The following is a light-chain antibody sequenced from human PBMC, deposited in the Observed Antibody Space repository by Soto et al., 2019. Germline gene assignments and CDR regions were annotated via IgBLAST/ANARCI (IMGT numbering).Light chain of an antibody. CDR2: GAS. CDR3: QQSYNAPFN. J-gene: IGKJ3*01. CDR1: QSISNY. Sequence: DIQITQSPSSLSASVGDRVTVTCRASQSISNYLNWYQQKPGKAPRLLIYGASSLQSGVTSRFSGSGSGTDFTLIISSLQPEDFATYYCQQSYNAPFNFGPGTKVDIK. V-gene: IGKV1-39*01.